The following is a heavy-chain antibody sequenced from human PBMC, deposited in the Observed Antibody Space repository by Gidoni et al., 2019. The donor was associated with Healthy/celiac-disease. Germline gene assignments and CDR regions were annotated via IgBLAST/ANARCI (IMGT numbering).Heavy chain of an antibody. V-gene: IGHV1-3*01. J-gene: IGHJ4*02. CDR2: INAGNGNT. Sequence: QVQLVQSGAEVKKPGASVKVSCKASGYTFTSYAMHWVRQAPGQRLEWMGWINAGNGNTKYSQKFQGRVTITRDTSASTAYMELSSLRSEDTAVYYCARVGYYYDSSGYYSFTHFDYWGQGTLVTVSS. CDR3: ARVGYYYDSSGYYSFTHFDY. D-gene: IGHD3-22*01. CDR1: GYTFTSYA.